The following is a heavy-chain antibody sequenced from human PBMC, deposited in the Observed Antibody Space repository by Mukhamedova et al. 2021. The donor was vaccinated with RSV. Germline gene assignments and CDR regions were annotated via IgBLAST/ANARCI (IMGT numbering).Heavy chain of an antibody. D-gene: IGHD6-13*01. V-gene: IGHV1-3*01. CDR3: ARGPRRIAAAGPDY. J-gene: IGHJ4*02. Sequence: GQRLEWMGWINAGNGNTKYSQKFQGRVTITRDTSASTAYMELSSLRSEDTAVYYCARGPRRIAAAGPDYWGQGTLVTGSS. CDR2: INAGNGNT.